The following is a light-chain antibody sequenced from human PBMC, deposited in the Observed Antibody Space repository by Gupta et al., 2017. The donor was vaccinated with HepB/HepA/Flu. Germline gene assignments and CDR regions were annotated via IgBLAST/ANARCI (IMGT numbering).Light chain of an antibody. CDR3: QSYDSSLSGSL. Sequence: SALTQPPSVSGAPGQRVTNSCTGSRSNVGAGYVVHRFQQLPGAAPKLLIYGNTNRPAGVADRFSASKSGTSASLAITGLQAEDEAEYYCQSYDSSLSGSLFGTGTKVTVL. CDR1: RSNVGAGYV. V-gene: IGLV1-40*01. CDR2: GNT. J-gene: IGLJ1*01.